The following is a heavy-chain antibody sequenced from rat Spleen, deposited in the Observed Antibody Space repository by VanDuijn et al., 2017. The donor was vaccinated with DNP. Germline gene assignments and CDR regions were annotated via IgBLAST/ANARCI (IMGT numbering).Heavy chain of an antibody. J-gene: IGHJ2*01. CDR2: IGSPAYAP. V-gene: IGHV5-25*01. Sequence: EVQLVESGGGLVQPGRSLKLSCAASGFTFSAYYMAWVRQAPAKGLEWVAYIGSPAYAPYYTDSVKGRFAISRDNAKSTLYLQMDSLRSEDTATYYCARSGRSFDYWGQGVMVTVSS. CDR3: ARSGRSFDY. CDR1: GFTFSAYY. D-gene: IGHD5-1*01.